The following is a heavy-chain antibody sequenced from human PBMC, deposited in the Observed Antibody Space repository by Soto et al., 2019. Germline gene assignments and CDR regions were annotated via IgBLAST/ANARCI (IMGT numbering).Heavy chain of an antibody. CDR3: ASMVTQYYYYYGMDV. Sequence: VKVSCKASGGTFSSYAISWVRQAPGQGLEWMGGIIPIFGTANYAQKFQGRVTITADESTSTAYMELSSLRSEDTAVYYCASMVTQYYYYYGMDVWGQGTTVTVSS. J-gene: IGHJ6*02. D-gene: IGHD5-18*01. CDR2: IIPIFGTA. CDR1: GGTFSSYA. V-gene: IGHV1-69*13.